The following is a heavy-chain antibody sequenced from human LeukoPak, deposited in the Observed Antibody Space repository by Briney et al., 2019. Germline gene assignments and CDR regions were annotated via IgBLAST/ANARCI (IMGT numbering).Heavy chain of an antibody. J-gene: IGHJ4*02. CDR2: IYHSGST. Sequence: SETLSLTCAVSGGSISSSNWWSWVRQPPGKGLEWIGEIYHSGSTNYNPSLKSRVTISVDTSKNQFSLKLSSVTAADTAAYYCARRTIAVAGTVRAGQRGYYFDYWGQGTLVTVSS. V-gene: IGHV4-4*02. CDR3: ARRTIAVAGTVRAGQRGYYFDY. D-gene: IGHD6-19*01. CDR1: GGSISSSNW.